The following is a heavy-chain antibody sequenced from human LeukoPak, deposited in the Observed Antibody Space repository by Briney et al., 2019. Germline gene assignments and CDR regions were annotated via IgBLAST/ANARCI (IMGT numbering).Heavy chain of an antibody. Sequence: SETLSLTCTVSGGSISSYYWSWIRQPPGKGLEWIGYIYYSGSTNYNPSPKSRVTISVDTSKNQFSLKLSSVTAADTAVYYCARAAAGTLDYWGQGTLVTVSS. D-gene: IGHD6-13*01. CDR3: ARAAAGTLDY. CDR2: IYYSGST. J-gene: IGHJ4*02. CDR1: GGSISSYY. V-gene: IGHV4-59*08.